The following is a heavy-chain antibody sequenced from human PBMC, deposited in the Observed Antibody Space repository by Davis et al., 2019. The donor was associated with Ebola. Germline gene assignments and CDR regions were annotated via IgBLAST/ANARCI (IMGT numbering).Heavy chain of an antibody. Sequence: PGGSLRLSCKGSGYSFTSYWIGWVRQMPGKGLEWMGIIYPGDSDTRYSPSFQGQVTISADKSISTAYLQWSSLKASDTAMYYCASHHKEYSSGWYYFDYWGQGTLVTVSS. D-gene: IGHD6-19*01. CDR3: ASHHKEYSSGWYYFDY. J-gene: IGHJ4*02. CDR1: GYSFTSYW. V-gene: IGHV5-51*01. CDR2: IYPGDSDT.